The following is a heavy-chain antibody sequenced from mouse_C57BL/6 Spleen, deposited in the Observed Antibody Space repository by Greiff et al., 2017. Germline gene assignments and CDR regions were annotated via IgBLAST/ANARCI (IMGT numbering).Heavy chain of an antibody. J-gene: IGHJ3*01. Sequence: QVQLQQSDAELVKPGASVKISCKVSGYTFTDHTIHWMKQRPEQGLEWIGYIYPRDGSTKYNEKFKGKATLTADKSSSTDYMQLNTLTSEDSAVYFCARADLYYGRGFAYWGQGTLVTVSA. D-gene: IGHD1-2*01. CDR3: ARADLYYGRGFAY. CDR1: GYTFTDHT. CDR2: IYPRDGST. V-gene: IGHV1-78*01.